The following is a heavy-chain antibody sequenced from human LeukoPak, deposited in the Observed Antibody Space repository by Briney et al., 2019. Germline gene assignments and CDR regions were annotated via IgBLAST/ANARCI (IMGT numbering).Heavy chain of an antibody. Sequence: GGSLRLSCAASGFTFSSYAMSWVRQAPGKGLEWVSAISGSGGSTYYADSVKGRLTISRDNSKNTLYLQMNSLRAEDTAVYYCAKPQGYDSINFQHWGQGTLVTVSS. CDR2: ISGSGGST. J-gene: IGHJ1*01. V-gene: IGHV3-23*01. CDR1: GFTFSSYA. CDR3: AKPQGYDSINFQH. D-gene: IGHD3-22*01.